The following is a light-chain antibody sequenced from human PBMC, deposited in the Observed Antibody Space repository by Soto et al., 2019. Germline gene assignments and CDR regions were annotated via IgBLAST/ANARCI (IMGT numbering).Light chain of an antibody. CDR2: DDD. V-gene: IGLV2-14*03. CDR3: SSYANSRTVI. J-gene: IGLJ2*01. Sequence: QSVLTQPASVSGSPGQSITISCTGTSSDVGGNYVSWYVSWYQQHTGKVPKLIIYDDDDRPSGVSNRFSGSKSGSTASLTISGLQAEDEADYYCSSYANSRTVIFGGGTKLTVL. CDR1: SSDVGGNYVSWY.